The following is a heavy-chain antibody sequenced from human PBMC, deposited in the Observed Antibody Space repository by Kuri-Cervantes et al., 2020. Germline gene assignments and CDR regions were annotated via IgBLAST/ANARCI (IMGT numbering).Heavy chain of an antibody. CDR3: ARRRSWGETDNWFDP. J-gene: IGHJ5*02. CDR1: GYSFTSYW. V-gene: IGHV5-51*01. Sequence: GGSLRLSCKGSGYSFTSYWIGWVRQMPGKGLEWMGIIYPGDSDTRYSPSFQGQVTISADRSINTAYLQWSSLKASDTAMYFCARRRSWGETDNWFDPWGQGTLVTVSS. CDR2: IYPGDSDT. D-gene: IGHD1-26*01.